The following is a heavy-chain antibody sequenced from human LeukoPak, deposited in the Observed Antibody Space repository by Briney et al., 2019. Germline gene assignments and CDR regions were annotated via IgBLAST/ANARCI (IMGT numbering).Heavy chain of an antibody. J-gene: IGHJ6*03. D-gene: IGHD3-3*01. CDR3: ARGTGNYDFWSGYQYYYYYYMDV. CDR2: VHYSGST. Sequence: PSETLSLTCTVSGGSISSYYWSWIRQPPGKGLEWIGYVHYSGSTNYNPSLKNRLTISVETSKNQFSLKLRSVTAADTAVYYCARGTGNYDFWSGYQYYYYYYMDVWGKGTTVTVSS. V-gene: IGHV4-59*01. CDR1: GGSISSYY.